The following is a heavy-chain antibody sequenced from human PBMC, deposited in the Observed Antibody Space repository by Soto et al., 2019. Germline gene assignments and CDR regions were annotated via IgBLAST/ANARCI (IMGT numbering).Heavy chain of an antibody. CDR1: GFTFSSYS. V-gene: IGHV3-21*06. Sequence: EVQLVESGGGLVKPGGSLRLSCAASGFTFSSYSMNWVRQAPGKGLEWVSSISSSSSYIYYADSVKGRFTISRDNAKNSLYLQINSRRAEDTAVYYCAIDGPYYDIFTGYYREAFYICGQVTMVTVSS. CDR3: AIDGPYYDIFTGYYREAFYI. CDR2: ISSSSSYI. J-gene: IGHJ3*02. D-gene: IGHD3-9*01.